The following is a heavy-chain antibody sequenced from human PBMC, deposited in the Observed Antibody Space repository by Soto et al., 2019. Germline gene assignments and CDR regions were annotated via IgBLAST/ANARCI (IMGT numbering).Heavy chain of an antibody. CDR2: ISSAGNYV. J-gene: IGHJ4*02. V-gene: IGHV3-21*06. D-gene: IGHD6-25*01. CDR3: ARARRQFTESADPDFSDL. Sequence: GGSLILSCAASGFTFITNTMNWVRQAPGKGLEWVSSISSAGNYVFYADSVKGRFTISRDNAKSSLYLHMNSLRAEDTAIYYCARARRQFTESADPDFSDLWGQGTLVNGAS. CDR1: GFTFITNT.